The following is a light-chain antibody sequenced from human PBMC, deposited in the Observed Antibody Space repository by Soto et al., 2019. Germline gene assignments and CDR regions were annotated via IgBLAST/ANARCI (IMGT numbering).Light chain of an antibody. V-gene: IGLV2-14*01. CDR1: SSDVGVYYF. CDR3: SSYTSTNTPYV. Sequence: QSVLTQPVSVSGSPGQSITISCTGSSSDVGVYYFVSWYQHRPGKAPKLILSEVTTRPSGISSRFSGSKSGNTASLTISGLQADDEAYYYCSSYTSTNTPYVFGTGTKVTVL. J-gene: IGLJ1*01. CDR2: EVT.